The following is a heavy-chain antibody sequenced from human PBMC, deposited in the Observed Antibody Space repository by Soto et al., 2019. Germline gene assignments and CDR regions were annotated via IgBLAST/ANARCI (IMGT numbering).Heavy chain of an antibody. D-gene: IGHD4-4*01. J-gene: IGHJ4*02. CDR3: VRRYGYSFDY. CDR1: GGSINSYY. CDR2: IFYSGST. V-gene: IGHV4-59*01. Sequence: QVQLQESGPGLVKPSETLSLTCTVSGGSINSYYWSWIRQPPGKGLEWIGFIFYSGSTNYNPSLKSRVTISIDTSKNQFSLKLSSVTAADTAVYYCVRRYGYSFDYWGQGTLVTVSS.